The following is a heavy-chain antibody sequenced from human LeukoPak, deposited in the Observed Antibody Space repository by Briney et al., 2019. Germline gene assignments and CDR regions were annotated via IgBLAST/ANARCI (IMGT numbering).Heavy chain of an antibody. CDR1: GYTFTTYY. D-gene: IGHD3-9*01. CDR2: INPSGGST. J-gene: IGHJ4*02. V-gene: IGHV1-46*01. Sequence: PLASVKVSCKASGYTFTTYYVHWVRQAPGQGLEWMGIINPSGGSTTYAQKFRGRLTMTRDMSTSTVYMELSSLRSEDTAVYYCARGSRPVYNLLTGKRYFDYWGQGTLLTVSS. CDR3: ARGSRPVYNLLTGKRYFDY.